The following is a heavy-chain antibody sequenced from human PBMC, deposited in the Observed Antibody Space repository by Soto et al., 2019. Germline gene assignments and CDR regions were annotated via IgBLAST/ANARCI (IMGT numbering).Heavy chain of an antibody. V-gene: IGHV1-24*01. D-gene: IGHD5-12*01. J-gene: IGHJ4*02. CDR1: GYTLTELS. CDR3: ARDGSGYVGWGY. Sequence: ASVKVSCKVSGYTLTELSMHWVRQAPGKGLEWMGGFDPEDGETIYAQKFQGRVTMTADTSTNTAYMELSSLRSDDTAVYYCARDGSGYVGWGYWGQGTLVTVSS. CDR2: FDPEDGET.